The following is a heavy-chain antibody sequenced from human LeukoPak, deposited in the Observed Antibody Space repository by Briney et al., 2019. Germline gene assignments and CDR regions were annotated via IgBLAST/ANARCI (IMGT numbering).Heavy chain of an antibody. CDR3: ASNTNYYEGSGHYVFDY. D-gene: IGHD3-22*01. CDR1: GGTFSTYA. Sequence: ASVKVSCKPSGGTFSTYAISWVRQAPGQGLELMGGIIPILGTAKYAKTFQGRVTITADEFTSTAHMELSSLRSEDTAVYYCASNTNYYEGSGHYVFDYWGQGTLVTISS. CDR2: IIPILGTA. J-gene: IGHJ4*02. V-gene: IGHV1-69*13.